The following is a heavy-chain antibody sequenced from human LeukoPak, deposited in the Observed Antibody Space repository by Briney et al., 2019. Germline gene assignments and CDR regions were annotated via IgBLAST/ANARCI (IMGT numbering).Heavy chain of an antibody. CDR3: ASSTIFGVEKANWFDP. CDR2: INPSGGST. J-gene: IGHJ5*02. D-gene: IGHD3-3*01. V-gene: IGHV1-46*01. Sequence: ASVKVSCKASGYTFTSYYMHWVRQAPGQGLEWMGIINPSGGSTSYAQKFQGRVTMTRDTSTSTVYMELSSLRSEDTAVYYCASSTIFGVEKANWFDPWGQGTLVTVSS. CDR1: GYTFTSYY.